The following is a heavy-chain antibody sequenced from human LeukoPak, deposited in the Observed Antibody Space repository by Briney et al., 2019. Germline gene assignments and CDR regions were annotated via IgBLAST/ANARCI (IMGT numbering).Heavy chain of an antibody. V-gene: IGHV4-30-4*01. J-gene: IGHJ5*02. CDR3: ARPYYYDSRIDP. D-gene: IGHD3-22*01. CDR2: MYYSGST. Sequence: SQTLSLTCTVSGGSISSGDYYWSWIRQPPGKGLEWIAYMYYSGSTHYNPSLKSRVTMSADTSKNQLSLKLSSVTAADTAVYYCARPYYYDSRIDPWGQGILVTVSS. CDR1: GGSISSGDYY.